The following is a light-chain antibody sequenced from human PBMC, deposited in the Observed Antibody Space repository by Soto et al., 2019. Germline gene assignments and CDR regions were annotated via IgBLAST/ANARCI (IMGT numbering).Light chain of an antibody. V-gene: IGKV3-11*01. CDR2: GAS. CDR3: LQRSDWRK. Sequence: EIVLTHSPATLSSSPGERATLSCRSSQSISNNLVWYQQKPGQAPRLLIYGASTRATGIPARFSGTGSGTDFTLTISRLEPEDFAVYYCLQRSDWRKFGRGNKVDIK. CDR1: QSISNN. J-gene: IGKJ1*01.